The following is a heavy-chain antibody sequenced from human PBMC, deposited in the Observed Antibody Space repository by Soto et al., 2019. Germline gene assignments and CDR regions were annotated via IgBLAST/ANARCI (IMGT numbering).Heavy chain of an antibody. CDR1: GFTFSSYS. J-gene: IGHJ4*02. CDR2: ISSSSSTI. CDR3: VRQLPTDY. D-gene: IGHD2-2*01. Sequence: GGSLRLSCAASGFTFSSYSMNWVRQAPGKGLEWVSYISSSSSTIYYADSVKGRFTISRDNAKNSLYLQMNSLRAEDTAVYYCVRQLPTDYWGQGTLVTVSS. V-gene: IGHV3-48*01.